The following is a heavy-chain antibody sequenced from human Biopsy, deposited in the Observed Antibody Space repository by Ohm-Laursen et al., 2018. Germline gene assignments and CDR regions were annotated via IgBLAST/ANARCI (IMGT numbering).Heavy chain of an antibody. Sequence: SMRLPCTASGFSFNTYTMNWVRQAPGKGLEWVSSISGSSTYIHYADSVKGRCTISRDNAKSSLYLQMSSLSAEDTAVYYCARDQGSYYYGMDVWGQGTTVTVSS. CDR3: ARDQGSYYYGMDV. J-gene: IGHJ6*02. CDR2: ISGSSTYI. V-gene: IGHV3-21*06. CDR1: GFSFNTYT.